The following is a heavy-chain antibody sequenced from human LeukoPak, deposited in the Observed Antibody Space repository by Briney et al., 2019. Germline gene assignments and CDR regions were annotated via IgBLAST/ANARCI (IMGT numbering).Heavy chain of an antibody. CDR1: GYTFTGYY. J-gene: IGHJ5*02. Sequence: ASVKVSCKASGYTFTGYYMHWVRQAPGQGLEWMGWINPNSGGTNYAQKFQGRVTMTRDTSISTAYMELSRLRSDDTAVYYCARGDDILTGYPVNWFDPWGQGTLVTVSS. D-gene: IGHD3-9*01. CDR2: INPNSGGT. CDR3: ARGDDILTGYPVNWFDP. V-gene: IGHV1-2*02.